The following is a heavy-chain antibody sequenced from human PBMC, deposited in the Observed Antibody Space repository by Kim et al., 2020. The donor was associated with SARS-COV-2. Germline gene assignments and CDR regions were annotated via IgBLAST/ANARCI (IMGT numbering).Heavy chain of an antibody. CDR3: ARHPVTHPYFDY. Sequence: SETLSLTCTVSGGSISSSSYYWGWIRQPPGKGLEWIGSIYYSGSTYYNPSLKSRVTISVDTSKNQFSLKLSSVTAADTAVYYCARHPVTHPYFDYWGQGTLVTVSS. CDR1: GGSISSSSYY. D-gene: IGHD4-4*01. CDR2: IYYSGST. V-gene: IGHV4-39*01. J-gene: IGHJ4*02.